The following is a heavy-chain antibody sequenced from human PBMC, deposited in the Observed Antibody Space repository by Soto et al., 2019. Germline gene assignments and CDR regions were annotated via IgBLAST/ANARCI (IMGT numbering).Heavy chain of an antibody. CDR1: GGSISSGGYY. J-gene: IGHJ5*02. Sequence: SETLSLTCTVSGGSISSGGYYWSWIRQHPGKGLKWIGYIYYSGSTYYNPSLKSRVTISVDTFKNQFSLKLSSVTAADTAVYYCAGGGWLQSPQWFVPVDPGTLVTASS. CDR2: IYYSGST. V-gene: IGHV4-31*03. CDR3: AGGGWLQSPQWFVP. D-gene: IGHD5-12*01.